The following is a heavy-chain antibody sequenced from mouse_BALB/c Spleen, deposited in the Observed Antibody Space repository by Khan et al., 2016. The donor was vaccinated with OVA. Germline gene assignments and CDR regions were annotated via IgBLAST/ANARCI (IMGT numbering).Heavy chain of an antibody. CDR3: AGTSYYGNYYFDY. CDR2: ISYSGST. Sequence: EVQLQESGPSLVKPSQTLSLTCSVTGDSITSGYWNWIRKFPGNKLEYMGYISYSGSTYYNPSLKSRISITRDTSKNQHYLQLNSMTTEDSATYYCAGTSYYGNYYFDYWGHGTTLTCSS. V-gene: IGHV3-8*02. CDR1: GDSITSGY. J-gene: IGHJ2*01. D-gene: IGHD2-10*01.